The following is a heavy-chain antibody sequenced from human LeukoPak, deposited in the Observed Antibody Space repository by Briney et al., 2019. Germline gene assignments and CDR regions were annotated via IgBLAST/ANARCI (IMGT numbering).Heavy chain of an antibody. CDR3: AREATSDPRLSSYSLDV. J-gene: IGHJ6*03. Sequence: GASVKVSCKASGYTFTSYDINWVRQASGQGLEWMGWMNPNTGNTGYAQKFQGRLTMIRDTSISTAYMELSSLRSEDTAVYYCAREATSDPRLSSYSLDVLGEGTAVTVSS. V-gene: IGHV1-8*01. CDR1: GYTFTSYD. D-gene: IGHD2/OR15-2a*01. CDR2: MNPNTGNT.